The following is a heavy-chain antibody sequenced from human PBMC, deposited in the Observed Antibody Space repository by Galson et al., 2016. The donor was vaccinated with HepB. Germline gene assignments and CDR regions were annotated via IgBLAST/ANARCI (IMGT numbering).Heavy chain of an antibody. V-gene: IGHV3-23*01. Sequence: SLRLACAASGFIFTNFVMSWVRKAPGKGLEWDSNISGDGGSRYSADSVKGRFTISRDNSKNTLYLQMNNLRAEDTAVYYCARVKFSSGSYWFFDLWGRGTLVTVSS. CDR3: ARVKFSSGSYWFFDL. J-gene: IGHJ2*01. CDR1: GFIFTNFV. D-gene: IGHD5-18*01. CDR2: ISGDGGSR.